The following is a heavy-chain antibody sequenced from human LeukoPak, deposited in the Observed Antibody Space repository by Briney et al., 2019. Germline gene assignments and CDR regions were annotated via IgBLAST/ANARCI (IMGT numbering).Heavy chain of an antibody. CDR3: AGRWTRLLDRNAFDI. CDR2: LNPSSGDT. D-gene: IGHD3/OR15-3a*01. V-gene: IGHV1-2*02. CDR1: GYTFTDYY. J-gene: IGHJ3*02. Sequence: ASVKVSCKASGYTFTDYYMHWVRQAPGQGLEWMGWLNPSSGDTNYAQKFQGRVTMTRDTSISTAYMELSRLRSDDTAVYYCAGRWTRLLDRNAFDIWGQGTVVTVSS.